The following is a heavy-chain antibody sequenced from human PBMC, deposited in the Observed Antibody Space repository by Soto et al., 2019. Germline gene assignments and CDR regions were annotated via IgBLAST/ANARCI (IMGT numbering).Heavy chain of an antibody. CDR3: ARTLPTNYYDSSGYYDN. CDR2: IIPIFGTA. CDR1: GGTFSSYA. J-gene: IGHJ4*02. Sequence: ASVKVSCKASGGTFSSYAISWVRQAPGQGLEWMGGIIPIFGTANYAQKFQGRVTITADKSTSTAYMELSSLRSEDTAVYYCARTLPTNYYDSSGYYDNWGQGTLVTVSS. D-gene: IGHD3-22*01. V-gene: IGHV1-69*06.